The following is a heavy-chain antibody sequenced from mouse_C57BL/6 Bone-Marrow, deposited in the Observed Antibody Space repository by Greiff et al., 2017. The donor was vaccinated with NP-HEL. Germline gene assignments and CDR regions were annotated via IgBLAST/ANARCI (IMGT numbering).Heavy chain of an antibody. J-gene: IGHJ2*01. CDR1: GYTFTSYW. V-gene: IGHV1-59*01. D-gene: IGHD4-1*01. CDR3: ARNWADY. CDR2: IDPSDSYT. Sequence: VQLKQPGAELVRPGTSVKLSCKASGYTFTSYWMHWVKQRPGQGLEWIGVIDPSDSYTNYNQKFKGKATLTVDTSSSTAYMQLSSLTSEDSAVYYCARNWADYWGQGTTLTVSS.